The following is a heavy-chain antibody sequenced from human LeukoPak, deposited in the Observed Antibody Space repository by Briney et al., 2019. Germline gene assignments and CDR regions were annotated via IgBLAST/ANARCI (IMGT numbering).Heavy chain of an antibody. Sequence: PGGPLRLSCVASGFDVSSNYMSWVRQAPGKGLDWVSLLYRDGTTYYAESVKGRFTISRDSSKSTLYLQMNSLTVEDTALYYCARVGYYGDYALALDHWGQGTLVSVSP. CDR2: LYRDGTT. V-gene: IGHV3-53*01. CDR1: GFDVSSNY. J-gene: IGHJ4*02. D-gene: IGHD4-17*01. CDR3: ARVGYYGDYALALDH.